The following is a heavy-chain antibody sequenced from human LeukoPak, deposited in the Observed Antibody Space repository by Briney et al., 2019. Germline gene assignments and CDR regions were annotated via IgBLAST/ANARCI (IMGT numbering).Heavy chain of an antibody. J-gene: IGHJ6*03. CDR1: GYTFTSYG. CDR3: ARFYAAGMHYYYYMDV. Sequence: ASVKRSWKASGYTFTSYGISWVRQAPGQGLEWMGWISAYNGNTNYAQKLQGRVTMTTDTSTSTAYMELRSLRSDDTAVYYCARFYAAGMHYYYYMDVWGKGTTVTVSS. V-gene: IGHV1-18*01. CDR2: ISAYNGNT. D-gene: IGHD6-13*01.